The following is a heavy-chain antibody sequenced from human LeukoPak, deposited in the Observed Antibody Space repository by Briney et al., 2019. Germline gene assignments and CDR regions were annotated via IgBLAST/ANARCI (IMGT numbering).Heavy chain of an antibody. J-gene: IGHJ4*02. Sequence: SVKVSCKASGGTFSSYAISWVRQAPGQGLEWMGRIIPIFGTANYGQKFQGRVTITTDESTSTAYMELSSLRSEDTAVYYCARDSGDIVVVPAGLDYWGQGTLVTVSS. V-gene: IGHV1-69*05. CDR3: ARDSGDIVVVPAGLDY. D-gene: IGHD2-2*01. CDR2: IIPIFGTA. CDR1: GGTFSSYA.